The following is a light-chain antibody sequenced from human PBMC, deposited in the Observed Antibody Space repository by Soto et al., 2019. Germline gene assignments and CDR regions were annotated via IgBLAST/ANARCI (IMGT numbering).Light chain of an antibody. CDR3: QQYTNTNNPWM. Sequence: DIQMTQSPPTLSASVGDRVTLTCRASQTISTWIAWYQQKPGKAPKLLVYDASTLQSGVASRFSGSGSGTEFTLIISGLQPDDSATYYCQQYTNTNNPWMFGQGTKVDIK. CDR2: DAS. V-gene: IGKV1-5*01. CDR1: QTISTW. J-gene: IGKJ1*01.